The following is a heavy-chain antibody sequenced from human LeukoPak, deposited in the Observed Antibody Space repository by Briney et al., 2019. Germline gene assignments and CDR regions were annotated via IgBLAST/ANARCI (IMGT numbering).Heavy chain of an antibody. CDR1: GGTFSSYA. D-gene: IGHD6-6*01. Sequence: SVKVSCKASGGTFSSYAISWVRQAPGQGLEWMGGIVPIFGTANYAQKFQGRVTITADESTSTAYMELSSLRSEDTAVYYCAAEVSSSHAFDIWGQGTMVTVSS. V-gene: IGHV1-69*13. J-gene: IGHJ3*02. CDR3: AAEVSSSHAFDI. CDR2: IVPIFGTA.